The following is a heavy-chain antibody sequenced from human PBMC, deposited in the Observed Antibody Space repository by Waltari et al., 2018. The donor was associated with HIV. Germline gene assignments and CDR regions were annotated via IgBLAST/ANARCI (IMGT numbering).Heavy chain of an antibody. V-gene: IGHV4-34*01. Sequence: QVQLQQWGAGLLKPSETLSLTCAVYAEPFDGYYWSWIRQPPGKRLEWMGEINHRRNTNYNPSLKSRLTMSVDASKNQFSLNLNSVTAADTGVYYCARRALWLRPVYYFDYWGQGALVTVSS. CDR1: AEPFDGYY. CDR3: ARRALWLRPVYYFDY. J-gene: IGHJ4*02. D-gene: IGHD5-12*01. CDR2: INHRRNT.